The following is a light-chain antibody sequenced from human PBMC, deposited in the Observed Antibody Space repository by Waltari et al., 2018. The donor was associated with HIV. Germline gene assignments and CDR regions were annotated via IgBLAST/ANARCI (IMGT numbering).Light chain of an antibody. CDR3: SSYTSSGPRYVL. Sequence: QSALTQPASVSGSTGQSITIPCTGTSGAVGGHNFVSCYHKHPGKAPKLIIYNVNSRPSGVSIRFSGSRSANTASLTISGLQAEDEADYFCSSYTSSGPRYVLFGGGTRLTVL. V-gene: IGLV2-14*03. CDR2: NVN. J-gene: IGLJ2*01. CDR1: SGAVGGHNF.